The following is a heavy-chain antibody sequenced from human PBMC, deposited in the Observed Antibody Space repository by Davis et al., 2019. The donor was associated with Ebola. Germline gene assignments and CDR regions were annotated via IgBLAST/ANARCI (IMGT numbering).Heavy chain of an antibody. J-gene: IGHJ4*02. CDR2: IWYDGSNK. CDR1: GFTFQNAW. Sequence: GESLKISCAASGFTFQNAWMHWVRQAPGKGLEWVAVIWYDGSNKYYADSVKGRFTISRDNSKNTLYLQMNSLRAEDTAVYYCAREAAGDYIDYWGQGTLVTVSS. CDR3: AREAAGDYIDY. V-gene: IGHV3-33*08. D-gene: IGHD4-17*01.